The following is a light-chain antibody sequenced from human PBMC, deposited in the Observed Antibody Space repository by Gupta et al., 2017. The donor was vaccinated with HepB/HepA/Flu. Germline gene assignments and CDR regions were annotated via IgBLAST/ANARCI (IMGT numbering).Light chain of an antibody. Sequence: DVVMTQSPLSLPVTLGQPASISCRSSQSLVYSDGNTYLNWFQQRPGQSPRRLIYKVSNRDSGGTDRFSGSGEGTDFKLKISSGEAEDVGVYYCMQGTHGHPSITFGQGTRLEIK. CDR2: KVS. CDR3: MQGTHGHPSIT. CDR1: QSLVYSDGNTY. J-gene: IGKJ5*01. V-gene: IGKV2-30*01.